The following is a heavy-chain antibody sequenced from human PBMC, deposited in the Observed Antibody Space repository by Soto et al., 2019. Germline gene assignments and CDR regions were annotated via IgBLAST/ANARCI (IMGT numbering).Heavy chain of an antibody. V-gene: IGHV3-30*18. D-gene: IGHD2-2*01. CDR3: AKSHRYCSSTSCYGSYYYGMDV. CDR1: GFTFSSYG. J-gene: IGHJ6*02. Sequence: GGSLRLSCAASGFTFSSYGMHWVRQAPGKGLEWVSFISNDGSNKYYADSVKGRFTISRDNSXXXXXLXXXXXRAEDXAVYXXAKSHRYCSSTSCYGSYYYGMDVWGQGTTVTVSS. CDR2: ISNDGSNK.